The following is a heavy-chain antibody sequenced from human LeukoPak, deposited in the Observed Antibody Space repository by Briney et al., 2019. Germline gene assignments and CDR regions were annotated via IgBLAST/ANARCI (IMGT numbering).Heavy chain of an antibody. J-gene: IGHJ4*02. CDR1: GYTFTSYG. D-gene: IGHD6-13*01. CDR2: TSAYNGNT. CDR3: ARGGFIAAAGTPIDY. V-gene: IGHV1-18*01. Sequence: ASVKVSCKASGYTFTSYGISWVRQAPGQGLEWMGWTSAYNGNTNYAQKLQGRVTMTTDTSTSTAYMELRSLRSDDTAVYYCARGGFIAAAGTPIDYWGQGTLVTVSS.